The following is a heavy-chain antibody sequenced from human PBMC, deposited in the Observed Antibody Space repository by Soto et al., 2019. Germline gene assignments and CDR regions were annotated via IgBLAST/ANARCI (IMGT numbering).Heavy chain of an antibody. Sequence: GGSLRLSCAASGFTFSSYGMHWVRQAPGKGLEWVAVIWYDGSNKYYADSVKGRFTISRDNSKNTLYLQMNSLRAEDTAVYYCARVPSGIAAAELTPNWFDPWGQGTLVTVSS. D-gene: IGHD6-13*01. CDR2: IWYDGSNK. V-gene: IGHV3-33*01. CDR3: ARVPSGIAAAELTPNWFDP. J-gene: IGHJ5*02. CDR1: GFTFSSYG.